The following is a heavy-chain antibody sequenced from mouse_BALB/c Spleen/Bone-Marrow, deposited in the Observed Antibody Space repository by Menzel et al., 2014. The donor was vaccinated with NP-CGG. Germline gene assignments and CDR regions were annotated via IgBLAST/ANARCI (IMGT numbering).Heavy chain of an antibody. CDR1: GFTFSNFG. CDR2: ISSGSSTI. D-gene: IGHD4-1*01. J-gene: IGHJ2*01. Sequence: DVMLVESGGGLVQPGGSRKLSCAASGFTFSNFGMHWVCQAPEKGLEWVAYISSGSSTIYYADTVKGRFTISRDNPKNTLCLQMTSLRSEDTAMYYCARSWGHFDYWGQGTTLTVSS. V-gene: IGHV5-17*02. CDR3: ARSWGHFDY.